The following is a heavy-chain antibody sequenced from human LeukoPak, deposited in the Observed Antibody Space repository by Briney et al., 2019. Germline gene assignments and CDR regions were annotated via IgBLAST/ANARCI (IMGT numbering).Heavy chain of an antibody. Sequence: GRSLRLSCAASGFTFSSYSFNWVRQAPGKGLEWVSSISTRSIFIYHAYSVKGRFTISRDDAKKSVNLQMNSLRVEDTAVYYCARWALFDGAANKNPWFDSWGQGTLVTVSS. J-gene: IGHJ5*01. D-gene: IGHD3-9*01. V-gene: IGHV3-21*01. CDR1: GFTFSSYS. CDR2: ISTRSIFI. CDR3: ARWALFDGAANKNPWFDS.